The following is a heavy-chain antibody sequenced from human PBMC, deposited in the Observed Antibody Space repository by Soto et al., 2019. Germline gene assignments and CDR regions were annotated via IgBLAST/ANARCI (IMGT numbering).Heavy chain of an antibody. V-gene: IGHV3-23*01. Sequence: GGSLRLSCAASGFTFSSYAMSWVRQAPGKGLEWVSAISGSGGSTYYADSVKGRFTISRDNSKNTLYLQMNSLRAEDTAVYYCAKALQGVPVTTPDYWGQGTLVTVSS. CDR2: ISGSGGST. CDR1: GFTFSSYA. J-gene: IGHJ4*02. CDR3: AKALQGVPVTTPDY. D-gene: IGHD4-17*01.